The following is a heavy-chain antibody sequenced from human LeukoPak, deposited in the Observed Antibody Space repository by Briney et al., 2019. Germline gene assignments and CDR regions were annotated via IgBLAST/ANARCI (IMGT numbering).Heavy chain of an antibody. CDR1: GFTFGNYA. J-gene: IGHJ4*02. V-gene: IGHV3-23*01. CDR3: AKDGSGGSYYYFDY. Sequence: EPGGSLRLSRAASGFTFGNYAMSWVRQAPGKGLEWVSGLSGSGGSTYYTDSVKGRFTISRDNSKNTVYLQMNSLRAEDAALYFCAKDGSGGSYYYFDYWGQGTLVTVSS. D-gene: IGHD4-23*01. CDR2: LSGSGGST.